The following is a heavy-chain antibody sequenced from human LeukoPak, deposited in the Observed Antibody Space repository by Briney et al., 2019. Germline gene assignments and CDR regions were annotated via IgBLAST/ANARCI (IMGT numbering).Heavy chain of an antibody. J-gene: IGHJ4*02. V-gene: IGHV3-66*01. CDR2: IYSDGST. Sequence: PGGSLRLSCAASGLTVSSNYMSWVRQAPGKGLEWVSVIYSDGSTYYADSVKGRFTISRDNSKNTSYLQMNSLRAEDAAVYFCARRPDYGGTPTFDYWGQGTVDTVSS. CDR3: ARRPDYGGTPTFDY. D-gene: IGHD4-23*01. CDR1: GLTVSSNY.